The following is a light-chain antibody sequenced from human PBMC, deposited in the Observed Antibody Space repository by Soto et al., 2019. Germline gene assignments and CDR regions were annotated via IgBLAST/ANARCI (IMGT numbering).Light chain of an antibody. V-gene: IGKV3-11*01. J-gene: IGKJ5*01. CDR1: QSVSSY. CDR2: DAS. CDR3: KQYKNWPPIT. Sequence: ILMTQSPASLSVSPGERATLSCRASQSVSSYLAWYQQKPGQAPRLLIYDASNRATGIPARFSGSGSGTDFTLTISSLEPEDSAVYYCKQYKNWPPITFGQGTRLEIK.